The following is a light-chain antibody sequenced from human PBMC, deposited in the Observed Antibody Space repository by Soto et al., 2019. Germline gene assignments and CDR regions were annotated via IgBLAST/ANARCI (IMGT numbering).Light chain of an antibody. V-gene: IGLV2-14*01. J-gene: IGLJ1*01. CDR3: SLYLVGTAYV. CDR1: SSDGGGYDY. Sequence: QSVLTQPASVSGSPGQSTTISCTGTSSDGGGYDYVSWYQLHPCKAPKLMIFEVSNRPSGVSYRFSGSKSGNTASLTISGLQDADEVDYLWSLYLVGTAYVFGTGSKVTVL. CDR2: EVS.